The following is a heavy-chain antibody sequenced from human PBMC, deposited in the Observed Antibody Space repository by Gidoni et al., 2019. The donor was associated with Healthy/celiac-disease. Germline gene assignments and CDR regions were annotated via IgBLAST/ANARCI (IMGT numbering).Heavy chain of an antibody. CDR2: INPNSGGT. CDR3: ARDEGGYCTNGVCRPPFDY. D-gene: IGHD2-8*01. Sequence: QVQLVQSGAEVKKPGASVKVSCTASGYTFTGYYMHWVRQAPGQGLEWMGWINPNSGGTNDAQKFQGRVTMTRDTSISTAYMELSRLRSDDTAVYYCARDEGGYCTNGVCRPPFDYWGQGTLVTVSS. CDR1: GYTFTGYY. J-gene: IGHJ4*02. V-gene: IGHV1-2*02.